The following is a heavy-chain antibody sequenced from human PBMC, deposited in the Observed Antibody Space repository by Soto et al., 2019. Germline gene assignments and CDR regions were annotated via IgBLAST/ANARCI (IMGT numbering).Heavy chain of an antibody. D-gene: IGHD2-15*01. J-gene: IGHJ3*01. CDR1: GGSFSGYY. CDR3: ARGIGYCSGGSCFS. CDR2: INHSGST. Sequence: SETLSLTCAVYGGSFSGYYWSWIRQPPGKGLEWIGEINHSGSTNYNPSLKSRVTISVDTSKHQFSLKLSSVTAADTAVYYCARGIGYCSGGSCFSWGQGTMVTVSS. V-gene: IGHV4-34*01.